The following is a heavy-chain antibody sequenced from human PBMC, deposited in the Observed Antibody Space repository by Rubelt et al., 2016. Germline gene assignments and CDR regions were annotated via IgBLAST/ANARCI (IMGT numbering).Heavy chain of an antibody. J-gene: IGHJ4*02. Sequence: QVQLVQSGAEVKKPGASVKVSCKASGYTFNNYFLHWVRQAPGQGLEWMGIINPRGGYPTYAQKFQGRVTMTWDSSTSTLYMELNTLGSEDTAVYYCAGDGVGFDYWGQGTLVTVSS. CDR2: INPRGGYP. D-gene: IGHD1-26*01. CDR3: AGDGVGFDY. V-gene: IGHV1-46*02. CDR1: GYTFNNYF.